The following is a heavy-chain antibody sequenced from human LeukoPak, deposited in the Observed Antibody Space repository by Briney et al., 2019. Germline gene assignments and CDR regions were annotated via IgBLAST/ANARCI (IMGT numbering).Heavy chain of an antibody. Sequence: GGSLRLSCAAPGFTFSSYWMSWVRQAPGKGLEWVADIKQDGSEKYYVDSVKGRFTISRDNARNSLYLQMNSLRAEDTAVYYCARDSPLGTDFDYWGQGTLVTVSS. V-gene: IGHV3-7*03. D-gene: IGHD1-1*01. CDR2: IKQDGSEK. CDR1: GFTFSSYW. J-gene: IGHJ4*02. CDR3: ARDSPLGTDFDY.